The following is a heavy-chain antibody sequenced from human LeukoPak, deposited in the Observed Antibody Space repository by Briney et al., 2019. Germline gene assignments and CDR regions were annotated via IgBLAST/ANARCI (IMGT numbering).Heavy chain of an antibody. CDR2: ISYDGSNK. Sequence: TGGSLRLSCAASGFTFSSYGMHWVRQAPGKGLEWVAVISYDGSNKYYADSVKGRFTISRDNSKNTLYLQMNSLRAEDTAVYYCAKDFRGIAAAGTLDYWGQGTLVTVSS. D-gene: IGHD6-13*01. CDR3: AKDFRGIAAAGTLDY. CDR1: GFTFSSYG. V-gene: IGHV3-30*18. J-gene: IGHJ4*02.